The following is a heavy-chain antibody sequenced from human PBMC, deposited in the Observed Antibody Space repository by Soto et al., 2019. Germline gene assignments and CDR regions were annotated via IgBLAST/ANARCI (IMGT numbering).Heavy chain of an antibody. CDR2: SYTSGTT. D-gene: IGHD2-15*01. Sequence: SETLSLTCTLSGGSITSNYWTWIRRTAGKGLEWIARSYTSGTTDNNPSLKGRLSMSLHPSKNQFSLSLASVTADDTGIYYCSRERATPSWIGPWGQGILVTVSS. CDR1: GGSITSNY. V-gene: IGHV4-4*07. CDR3: SRERATPSWIGP. J-gene: IGHJ5*01.